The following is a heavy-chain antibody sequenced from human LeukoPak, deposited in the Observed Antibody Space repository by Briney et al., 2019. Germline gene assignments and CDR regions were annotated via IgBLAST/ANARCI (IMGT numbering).Heavy chain of an antibody. CDR1: GGSISSGDYY. CDR3: AGGAYKNYYDSSGYRPKPYYYYGMDV. CDR2: IYYSGST. D-gene: IGHD3-22*01. Sequence: SETLSLTCTVSGGSISSGDYYWSWIRQPPGKGLEWIGYIYYSGSTNYNPSLKSRVTISVDTSKNQFSLKLSSVTAADTAVYYCAGGAYKNYYDSSGYRPKPYYYYGMDVWGQGTTVTVSS. J-gene: IGHJ6*02. V-gene: IGHV4-61*08.